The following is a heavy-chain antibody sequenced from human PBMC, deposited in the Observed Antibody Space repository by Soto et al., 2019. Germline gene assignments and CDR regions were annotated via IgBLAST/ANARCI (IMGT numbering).Heavy chain of an antibody. Sequence: GGSLRLSCSASGFTFSSYAMHWVRQAPGKGLEYVSAISSNGGSTYYADSVKGRFTISRDNSKNTLYLQMSSLRAEDTAVYYCVKVRGRGIAAAGTPRWGQGTLVTVSS. CDR1: GFTFSSYA. J-gene: IGHJ4*02. CDR2: ISSNGGST. CDR3: VKVRGRGIAAAGTPR. V-gene: IGHV3-64D*08. D-gene: IGHD6-13*01.